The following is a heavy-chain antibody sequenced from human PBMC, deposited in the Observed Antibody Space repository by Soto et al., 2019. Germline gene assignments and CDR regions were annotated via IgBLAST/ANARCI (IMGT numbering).Heavy chain of an antibody. CDR1: GGSISSYY. J-gene: IGHJ5*02. D-gene: IGHD3-10*01. CDR3: ARGMVWGWFDP. CDR2: IYYSGST. Sequence: QVQLQESGPGLVKPSETLSLTCTVSGGSISSYYWSWIRQPPGKGLEWIGYIYYSGSTNYNPSLKRXXTXSXXTSKNQFSLKLSSVTAADTAVYYCARGMVWGWFDPWGQGTLVTVSS. V-gene: IGHV4-59*01.